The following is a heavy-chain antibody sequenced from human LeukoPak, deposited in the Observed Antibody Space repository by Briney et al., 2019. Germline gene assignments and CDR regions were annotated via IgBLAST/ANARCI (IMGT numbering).Heavy chain of an antibody. Sequence: ASVTVSCKASGYTFTGYYLHWVRQAPGRGLEWMGWINPNSGGTYYAQKFQGRVTMTRDTSISTAYMELSRLTYDDTAVYYCARADCSSGSCYSDLYYMDVWGKGTTVTVSS. CDR2: INPNSGGT. D-gene: IGHD2-15*01. J-gene: IGHJ6*03. CDR3: ARADCSSGSCYSDLYYMDV. V-gene: IGHV1-2*02. CDR1: GYTFTGYY.